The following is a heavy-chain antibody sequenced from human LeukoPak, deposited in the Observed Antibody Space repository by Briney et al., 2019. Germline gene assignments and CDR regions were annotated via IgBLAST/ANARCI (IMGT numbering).Heavy chain of an antibody. J-gene: IGHJ4*02. D-gene: IGHD3-22*01. V-gene: IGHV1-8*01. CDR1: GYTFTSYN. Sequence: ASVKVSCKASGYTFTSYNTNWVRQATGQSLEWMGWMNSNSCNTAYAQKFQGRVTITRNTSTSTAYMELSGLRFEDSAVYYCVPYYDFSGYKDWGQGTLVTVSS. CDR2: MNSNSCNT. CDR3: VPYYDFSGYKD.